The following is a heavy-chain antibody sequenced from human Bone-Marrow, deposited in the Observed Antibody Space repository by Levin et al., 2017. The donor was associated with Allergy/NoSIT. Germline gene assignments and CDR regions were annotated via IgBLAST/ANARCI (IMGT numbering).Heavy chain of an antibody. V-gene: IGHV3-9*01. CDR2: ISWNSVII. D-gene: IGHD2-2*02. Sequence: GGSLRLSCTASGFIFDDHVMHWVRQGPGKGLEWVSSISWNSVIIGYADSVKGRFTVSRENAKNSLYLQMNNLRPEDTALYYCAAIKVDVWGQGTTVTVSS. CDR3: AAIKVDV. CDR1: GFIFDDHV. J-gene: IGHJ6*02.